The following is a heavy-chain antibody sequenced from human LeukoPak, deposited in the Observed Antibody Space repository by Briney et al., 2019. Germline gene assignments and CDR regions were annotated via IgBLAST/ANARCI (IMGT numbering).Heavy chain of an antibody. CDR2: INWNGGST. V-gene: IGHV3-20*04. J-gene: IGHJ3*02. CDR3: ARLGVGATRDAFDI. Sequence: GGSLRLSCTASGFTFGDYAMSWVRQAPGKGLEWVSGINWNGGSTGYADSVKGRFTISRDNAKNSLYLQMNSLRAEDTALYYCARLGVGATRDAFDIWGQGIMVTVSS. D-gene: IGHD1-26*01. CDR1: GFTFGDYA.